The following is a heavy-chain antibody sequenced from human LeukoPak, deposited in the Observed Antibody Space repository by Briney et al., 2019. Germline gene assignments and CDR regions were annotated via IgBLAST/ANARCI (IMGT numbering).Heavy chain of an antibody. CDR2: IYYSGST. CDR3: ATYYYGRRLQYYGMDV. J-gene: IGHJ6*02. V-gene: IGHV4-59*08. Sequence: KPSETLSLTCTVSGGSLSSFYWSWIRQPPGKGLEWSGYIYYSGSTNYNPSLKSRVTISEDTSKNQFSLKLSSVTAADTAVYYCATYYYGRRLQYYGMDVWGQGTTVTVSS. CDR1: GGSLSSFY. D-gene: IGHD3-10*01.